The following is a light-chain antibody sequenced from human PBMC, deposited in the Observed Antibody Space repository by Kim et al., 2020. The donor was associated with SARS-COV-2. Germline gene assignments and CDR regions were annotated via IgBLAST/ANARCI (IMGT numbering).Light chain of an antibody. CDR1: QNIGNY. CDR2: AAS. CDR3: QQYNFLPRT. Sequence: AYVGDRVTITCRASQNIGNYLAWYQQGPGKAPKLLIYAASTLRTGVPSRFSGSGSGTEFTLTISSLQPEDFITHSCQQYNFLPRTFGQRTKVDIK. V-gene: IGKV1-9*01. J-gene: IGKJ1*01.